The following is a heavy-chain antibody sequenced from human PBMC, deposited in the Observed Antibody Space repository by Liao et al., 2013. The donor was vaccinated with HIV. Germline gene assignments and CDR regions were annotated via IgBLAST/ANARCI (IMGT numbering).Heavy chain of an antibody. V-gene: IGHV4-4*07. J-gene: IGHJ4*02. CDR1: GGSISSYY. Sequence: QVQLQESGPGLVRPSETLSLTCSVSGGSISSYYWSWIRQPAGKGLEWVGRIYSSGSTNYNPSLKSRVTLSVDTSKNQFSLKLSSVTAADTAVYYCARSRRYYFDYWGQGTLVTVSS. D-gene: IGHD6-13*01. CDR3: ARSRRYYFDY. CDR2: IYSSGST.